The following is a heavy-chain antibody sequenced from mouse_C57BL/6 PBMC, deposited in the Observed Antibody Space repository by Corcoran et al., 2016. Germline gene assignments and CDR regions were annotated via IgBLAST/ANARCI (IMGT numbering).Heavy chain of an antibody. J-gene: IGHJ1*03. Sequence: EVQLQQSGPELVKPGASVKISCKASGYTFTDYYMNWVKQSHGKSLEWIGDINPNNGGTSYNQKFKGKATLTVDKSSSTAYMELRSLTSEDSAVYYCARMGGSSYWYFDVWGTGTTVTVSS. CDR1: GYTFTDYY. CDR3: ARMGGSSYWYFDV. D-gene: IGHD1-1*01. V-gene: IGHV1-26*01. CDR2: INPNNGGT.